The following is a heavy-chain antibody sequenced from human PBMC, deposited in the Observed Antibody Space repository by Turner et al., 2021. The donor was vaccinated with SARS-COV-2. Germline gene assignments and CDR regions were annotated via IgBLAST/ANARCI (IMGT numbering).Heavy chain of an antibody. Sequence: QVQLVQSGARVKKPGSSVSVSCMASGGNFNSYATAWVRQAPGQVREWKGGIIPIFGTANYAQKFQGRVTITADKSTSTAYMELSSLTSEDTAVYYCARDRDYDSSGYWEQSWGQGTLVTVSS. J-gene: IGHJ4*02. V-gene: IGHV1-69*06. CDR3: ARDRDYDSSGYWEQS. CDR2: IIPIFGTA. CDR1: GGNFNSYA. D-gene: IGHD3-22*01.